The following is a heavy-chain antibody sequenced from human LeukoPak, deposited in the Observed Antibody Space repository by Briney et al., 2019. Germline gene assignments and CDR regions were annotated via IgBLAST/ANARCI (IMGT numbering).Heavy chain of an antibody. CDR1: GYTFTSYD. CDR3: ARDEGIIRFLEWLPRDYFDY. CDR2: INPNSGGT. V-gene: IGHV1-2*02. D-gene: IGHD3-3*01. Sequence: ASVKVSCKASGYTFTSYDINWVRQAPGQGLEWMGWINPNSGGTNYAQKFQGRVTMTRDTSISTAYMELSRLRSDDTAVYYCARDEGIIRFLEWLPRDYFDYWGQGTLVTVSS. J-gene: IGHJ4*02.